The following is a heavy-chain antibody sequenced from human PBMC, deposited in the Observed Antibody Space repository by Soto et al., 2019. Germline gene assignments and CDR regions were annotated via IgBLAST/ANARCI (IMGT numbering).Heavy chain of an antibody. CDR2: ISAYNGNT. D-gene: IGHD1-26*01. J-gene: IGHJ6*02. V-gene: IGHV1-18*04. Sequence: ASVKVSCKASGYTFTSYGISWVRQAPGQGLEWMGWISAYNGNTNYAQKLQGRVTMTTDTSTSTAYMELRSLRSDDTAVYYCARLGAAKDYYYGMDFWCQGISVTVSS. CDR1: GYTFTSYG. CDR3: ARLGAAKDYYYGMDF.